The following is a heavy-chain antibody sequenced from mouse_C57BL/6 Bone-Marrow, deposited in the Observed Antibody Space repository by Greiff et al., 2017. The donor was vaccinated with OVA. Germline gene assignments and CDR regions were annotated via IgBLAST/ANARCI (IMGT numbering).Heavy chain of an antibody. CDR3: TIYYYGSSDFDD. J-gene: IGHJ2*01. CDR1: GFNINDDS. D-gene: IGHD1-1*01. Sequence: EVTLVESGAGLVRPGASLKLSCSASGFNINDDSMHWVQQSPEQGLEWIGWIDPEIGDTEYDSTFQGKATITANTTSNTAYLQLSSLTSEDTAVYDCTIYYYGSSDFDDWGQGTTLTVSS. CDR2: IDPEIGDT. V-gene: IGHV14-4*01.